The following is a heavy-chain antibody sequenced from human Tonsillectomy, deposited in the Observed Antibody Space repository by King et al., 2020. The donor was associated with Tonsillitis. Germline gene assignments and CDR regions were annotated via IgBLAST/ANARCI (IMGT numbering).Heavy chain of an antibody. CDR2: IIPIFCTA. Sequence: QLVQSGAEVKKPGSSVKVSCKASGGTFSSYAISWVRQAPGQGLEWMGGIIPIFCTANYAQKFQGRVTITADESTSTAYMELRSLRSEDTDVYYCARDREDIVLVPAAIKIYDAFDIWGQGTMVTVSS. V-gene: IGHV1-69*12. D-gene: IGHD2-2*02. J-gene: IGHJ3*02. CDR3: ARDREDIVLVPAAIKIYDAFDI. CDR1: GGTFSSYA.